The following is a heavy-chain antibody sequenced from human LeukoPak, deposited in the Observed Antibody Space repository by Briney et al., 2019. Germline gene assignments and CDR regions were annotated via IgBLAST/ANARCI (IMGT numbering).Heavy chain of an antibody. CDR3: ARRNTAMDFDY. CDR1: GGSFSGYY. V-gene: IGHV4-34*01. CDR2: INHSGST. D-gene: IGHD5-18*01. Sequence: PSETLSLTCAVYGGSFSGYYWSWIRQPPGKGLEWIGEINHSGSTNYNPSLKSRVTISVDTSKNQFSLKLSSVTAADTAVYYCARRNTAMDFDYWGQGTLVTVSS. J-gene: IGHJ4*02.